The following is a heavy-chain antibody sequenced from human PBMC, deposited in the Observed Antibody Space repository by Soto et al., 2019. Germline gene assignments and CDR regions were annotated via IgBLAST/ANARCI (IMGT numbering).Heavy chain of an antibody. V-gene: IGHV1-8*01. CDR3: ARGPDRYFDWLLYLGRSDFDY. CDR2: MNPNSGNT. Sequence: ASVKVSCKASGYTFTSYDINWVRQATGQGLEWMGWMNPNSGNTGYAQKFQGRVTMTRNTSISTAYMELSSLRSEDTAVYYCARGPDRYFDWLLYLGRSDFDYWGQGTLVTVSS. J-gene: IGHJ4*02. CDR1: GYTFTSYD. D-gene: IGHD3-9*01.